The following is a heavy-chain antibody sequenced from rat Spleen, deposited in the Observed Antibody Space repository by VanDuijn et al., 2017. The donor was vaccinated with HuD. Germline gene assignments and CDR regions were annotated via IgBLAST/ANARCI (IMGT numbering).Heavy chain of an antibody. J-gene: IGHJ2*01. CDR1: GFTFSDHG. Sequence: EVQLVESGGGLVQPGRSLKLSCAASGFTFSDHGMAWVRQTPTKGLEWVASINTGGGNPYYRDSVKGRFTTSRDNAKNTQYLQMDSLRSEDTATYYCARRGYRYNYFDYWGQGVMVTVSS. CDR2: INTGGGNP. CDR3: ARRGYRYNYFDY. V-gene: IGHV5S14*01. D-gene: IGHD1-5*01.